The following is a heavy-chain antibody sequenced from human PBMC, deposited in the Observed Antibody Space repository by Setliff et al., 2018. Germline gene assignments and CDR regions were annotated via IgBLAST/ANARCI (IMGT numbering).Heavy chain of an antibody. Sequence: SETMSLPCTVSGGSITSSSYYWGWVRQPQGKGLEWIGTIFWSGTTYYNPSLSRRGPISVDTSRDQFYLRLSSVTAADTAVYSFARLVQWRVLGFFDSWVHGALVTVSS. V-gene: IGHV4-39*01. CDR3: ARLVQWRVLGFFDS. CDR2: IFWSGTT. D-gene: IGHD6-19*01. J-gene: IGHJ4*01. CDR1: GGSITSSSYY.